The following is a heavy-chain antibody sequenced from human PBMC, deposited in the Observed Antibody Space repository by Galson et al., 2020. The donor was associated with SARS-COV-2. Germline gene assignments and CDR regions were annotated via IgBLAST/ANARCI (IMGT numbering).Heavy chain of an antibody. D-gene: IGHD1-26*01. J-gene: IGHJ6*02. CDR2: IYGTGNT. CDR1: GFTFSNYA. CDR3: AKDALGSGSYTNYGMDV. Sequence: GGSLRLSCAASGFTFSNYAMSWVRQAPGKGLEWVSLIYGTGNTYHADSVKGRLTISRDNSKNTLYLQMNSLRTDDTAVYYCAKDALGSGSYTNYGMDVWGPGTTVTVSS. V-gene: IGHV3-23*03.